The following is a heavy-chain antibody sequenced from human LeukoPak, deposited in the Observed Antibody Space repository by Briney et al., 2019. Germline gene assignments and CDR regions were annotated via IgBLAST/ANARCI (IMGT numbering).Heavy chain of an antibody. CDR2: INPNSGGT. V-gene: IGHV1-2*02. Sequence: GASVKVSCKASGYTFTGYYMHWVRQAPGQGLEWMGWINPNSGGTNYAQKFQGRVTMTRDTSISTAYMELSRLRSDDTAVYYCASTSDDFWSGTDTWGQGTLVTVSS. CDR3: ASTSDDFWSGTDT. D-gene: IGHD3-3*01. CDR1: GYTFTGYY. J-gene: IGHJ5*02.